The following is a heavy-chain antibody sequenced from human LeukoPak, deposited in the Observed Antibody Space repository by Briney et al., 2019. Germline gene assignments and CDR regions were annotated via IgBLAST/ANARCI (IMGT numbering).Heavy chain of an antibody. Sequence: PGGSLRLSCAASGFTFDDYAKHWVRQAPGKGLEWVSGISWNSAYVGYADSVKGRFSISRDNAKNSVSLQMNSLRAEDTAVYYCARDRAWNYFDYWGQGTLVTVSS. D-gene: IGHD3-3*01. CDR3: ARDRAWNYFDY. CDR2: ISWNSAYV. V-gene: IGHV3-9*01. J-gene: IGHJ4*02. CDR1: GFTFDDYA.